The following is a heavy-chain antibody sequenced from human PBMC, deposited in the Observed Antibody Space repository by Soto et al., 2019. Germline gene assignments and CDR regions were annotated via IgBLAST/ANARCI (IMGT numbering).Heavy chain of an antibody. CDR3: ALSGNGFGEVFPHY. D-gene: IGHD3-10*01. V-gene: IGHV1-46*03. CDR2: INPSGGST. Sequence: QVQLVQSGAEVKKPGASVKVSCKASGYTFTSYYMHWVRQAPGQGLEWMGIINPSGGSTSYAQKFQGRVTMRRDTSTSTVYMELSSLRSEDTAVYYCALSGNGFGEVFPHYWGQGTLFTVSS. CDR1: GYTFTSYY. J-gene: IGHJ4*02.